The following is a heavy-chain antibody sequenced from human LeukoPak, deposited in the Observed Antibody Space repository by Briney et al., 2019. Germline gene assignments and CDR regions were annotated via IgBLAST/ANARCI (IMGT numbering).Heavy chain of an antibody. D-gene: IGHD5-18*01. Sequence: GGSLRLSCAASGFTFSSYAMSWVRQAPGKGLEWVSAISGSGGSTYYADSVKGRFTISRDNSKNTLYLQMNSLRAEDTAVYYCAKDRIQLWLKATYFDYWGQGTLVTVSS. CDR2: ISGSGGST. CDR3: AKDRIQLWLKATYFDY. V-gene: IGHV3-23*01. CDR1: GFTFSSYA. J-gene: IGHJ4*02.